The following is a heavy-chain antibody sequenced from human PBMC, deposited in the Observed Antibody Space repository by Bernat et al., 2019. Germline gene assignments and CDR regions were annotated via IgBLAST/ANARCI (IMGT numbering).Heavy chain of an antibody. CDR1: GFISNYW. V-gene: IGHV3-74*01. J-gene: IGHJ5*02. Sequence: EVQLVESGGDLVQPGGSLRLSCAASGFISNYWMHWFRQAPGKGLVWVSRINNDGSTINYADSVKGRFTISRDNAKNTLYLQMNSLRAEDTAVYYCARRSGSGGFFWFDPWGQGTLVIVSS. CDR3: ARRSGSGGFFWFDP. CDR2: INNDGSTI. D-gene: IGHD1-26*01.